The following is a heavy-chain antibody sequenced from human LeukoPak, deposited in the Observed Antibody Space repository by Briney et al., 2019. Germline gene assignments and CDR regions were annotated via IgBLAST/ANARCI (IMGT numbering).Heavy chain of an antibody. D-gene: IGHD3-10*01. Sequence: SETLSLTCTVSGGSISSGGYYWSWIRQHPGKGLEWIGYIYYSGSTYYNPSLKSRVTISVDTSKNQFSLKLSSVTAADTAVYYCARGPLDYYGSGSYYNGSPLFDYWAQGTLVTVSS. CDR3: ARGPLDYYGSGSYYNGSPLFDY. V-gene: IGHV4-31*03. CDR2: IYYSGST. J-gene: IGHJ4*02. CDR1: GGSISSGGYY.